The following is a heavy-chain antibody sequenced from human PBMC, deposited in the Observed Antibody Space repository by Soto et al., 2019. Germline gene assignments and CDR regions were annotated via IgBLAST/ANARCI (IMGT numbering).Heavy chain of an antibody. CDR1: GFPFSDYG. Sequence: QVQLAESGGGVVQPGGSLRLSCAASGFPFSDYGIDWIRQAPGKGLGWVAVISHEGGTQYYADSVRGRFTVSRDNSKNIVYLQMDSLRPEDTAVYFCAKEGSPKVSRWDDYWGQGTLVTVSS. CDR2: ISHEGGTQ. CDR3: AKEGSPKVSRWDDY. J-gene: IGHJ4*02. D-gene: IGHD1-26*01. V-gene: IGHV3-30*18.